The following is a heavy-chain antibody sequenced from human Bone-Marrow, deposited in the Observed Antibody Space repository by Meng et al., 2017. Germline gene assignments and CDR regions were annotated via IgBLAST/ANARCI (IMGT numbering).Heavy chain of an antibody. CDR1: GFTFSDYY. Sequence: GESLKISCVASGFTFSDYYMSWIRQAPGKGLEWVSYISSSGSTIYYADSVKGRFTISRDNAKNSLYLQMNSLRAEDTAVYYCARDLGVDTAIPGLDYWGQGTLVTVSS. D-gene: IGHD5-18*01. V-gene: IGHV3-11*01. CDR2: ISSSGSTI. CDR3: ARDLGVDTAIPGLDY. J-gene: IGHJ4*02.